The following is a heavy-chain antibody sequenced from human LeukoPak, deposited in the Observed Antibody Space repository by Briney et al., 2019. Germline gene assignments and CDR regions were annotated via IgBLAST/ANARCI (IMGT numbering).Heavy chain of an antibody. CDR1: GGSFSGYY. J-gene: IGHJ5*02. Sequence: SETLSLTCAVYGGSFSGYYWSWIRQPPGKGLEWIGEINHSGSTNYNPSLKSRVTISVDTSKNQFSLKLSSVTAADTAVYYCARRTFHASCSGGSCYERGNWFDPWGQGTLVTVSS. CDR2: INHSGST. V-gene: IGHV4-34*01. CDR3: ARRTFHASCSGGSCYERGNWFDP. D-gene: IGHD2-15*01.